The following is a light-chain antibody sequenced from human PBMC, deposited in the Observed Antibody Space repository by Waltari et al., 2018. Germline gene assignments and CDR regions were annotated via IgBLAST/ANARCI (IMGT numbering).Light chain of an antibody. CDR3: QQGYSYPPT. CDR1: PGIGNN. V-gene: IGKV1-39*01. J-gene: IGKJ1*01. Sequence: DIQMTQSPPSLSASVGDTVTIPCQATPGIGNNLNWYQQKPGKAPKLLIYRASSLQSGIPSRLSGSGSGTDFTLTISRLQPEDFATYYCQQGYSYPPTFGQGTKLEI. CDR2: RAS.